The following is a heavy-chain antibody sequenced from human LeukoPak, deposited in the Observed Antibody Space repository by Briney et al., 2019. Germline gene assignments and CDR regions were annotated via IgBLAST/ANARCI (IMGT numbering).Heavy chain of an antibody. Sequence: GGSLRLSCAASGFTFSSYGMHWVRQAPGKGLEWVTIISYDGSNKYYADSVKGRFTISRDNAKNSLHLQMDSLRAEDTAVYYCARDWRDSGLNFFDYWGQGTLVTVSS. CDR2: ISYDGSNK. CDR1: GFTFSSYG. CDR3: ARDWRDSGLNFFDY. J-gene: IGHJ4*02. D-gene: IGHD2-21*01. V-gene: IGHV3-30*03.